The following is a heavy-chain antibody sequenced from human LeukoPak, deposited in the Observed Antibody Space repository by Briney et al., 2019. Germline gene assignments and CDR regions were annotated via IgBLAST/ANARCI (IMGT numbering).Heavy chain of an antibody. CDR1: GFTVSSYG. CDR2: IWYDGSNK. D-gene: IGHD1-26*01. Sequence: SGGSLRLSCAASGFTVSSYGMHWVRQAPGKGLEWVAVIWYDGSNKYYADSVKGRFPISRDNSKNTLYLQMNSLRAEDTAVYYCAREGGRRSSIDYWGQGTLVTVSS. J-gene: IGHJ4*02. V-gene: IGHV3-33*01. CDR3: AREGGRRSSIDY.